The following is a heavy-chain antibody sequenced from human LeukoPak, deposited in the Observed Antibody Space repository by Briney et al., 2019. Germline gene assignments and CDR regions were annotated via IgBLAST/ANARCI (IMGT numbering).Heavy chain of an antibody. J-gene: IGHJ3*02. CDR1: GATFSSSV. V-gene: IGHV1-69*05. Sequence: ASVKVSCKASGATFSSSVINWVRQSPGQGLEWIGGIIPMFGTTNYAQSFYGRVTITTDGPTNTAYLELTSLRSEDTAMYYCARWDGDYYDSSGYYYQQTNAFDIWGQGTMVAVSS. D-gene: IGHD3-22*01. CDR3: ARWDGDYYDSSGYYYQQTNAFDI. CDR2: IIPMFGTT.